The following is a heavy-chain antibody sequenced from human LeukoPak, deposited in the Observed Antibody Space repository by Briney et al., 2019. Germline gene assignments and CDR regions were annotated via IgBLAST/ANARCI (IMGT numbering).Heavy chain of an antibody. D-gene: IGHD3-3*01. V-gene: IGHV4-39*01. CDR1: GGSISSSSYY. Sequence: SETLSLTCTVSGGSISSSSYYWGWIRQPPGKGLEWIGSIYYSGSTYYNPSLKSRVTISVDTSKNQFSLKLSSVTAADTAVYYCASYDLWSGYSTFDYWGQGTLVTVSS. CDR2: IYYSGST. J-gene: IGHJ4*02. CDR3: ASYDLWSGYSTFDY.